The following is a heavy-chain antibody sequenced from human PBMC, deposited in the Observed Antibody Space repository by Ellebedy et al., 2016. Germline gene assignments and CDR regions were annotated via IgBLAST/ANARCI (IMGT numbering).Heavy chain of an antibody. Sequence: GGSLRLXXVVSGFTFSTSWMSWVRQAPGKGLEWVATINEDGSERLYVDSLKGRFTISRDNAKNTLYLQMNTLRVEDTAVFYCVRDPRNFYDDSGKAFDPAWGQGTLVTVSS. CDR2: INEDGSER. J-gene: IGHJ5*02. CDR3: VRDPRNFYDDSGKAFDPA. CDR1: GFTFSTSW. V-gene: IGHV3-7*03. D-gene: IGHD3-22*01.